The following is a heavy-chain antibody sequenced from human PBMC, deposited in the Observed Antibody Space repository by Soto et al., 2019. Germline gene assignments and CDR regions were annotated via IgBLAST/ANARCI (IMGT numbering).Heavy chain of an antibody. J-gene: IGHJ4*02. D-gene: IGHD6-19*01. CDR2: VYYTGST. Sequence: SETLSLTRSVSVGSISGSYWSWIRQSPGKGLEWLGYVYYTGSTNYSPSLRSRVSISVDTSKNEFSLRLSSVTAADTAVYFCARSVAVPGAHIDYWGQGTRVTVSS. CDR1: VGSISGSY. CDR3: ARSVAVPGAHIDY. V-gene: IGHV4-59*01.